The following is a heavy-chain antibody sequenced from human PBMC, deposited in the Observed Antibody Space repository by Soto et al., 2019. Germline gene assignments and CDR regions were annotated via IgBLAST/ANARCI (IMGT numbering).Heavy chain of an antibody. CDR1: GFTFSSYS. D-gene: IGHD3-3*01. V-gene: IGHV3-21*01. Sequence: PGGSLRLSCAASGFTFSSYSMNWVRQAPGKGLEWVSSISSSSSYIYYADSVKGRFTISRDNAKNSLYLQMNSLRAEDTAVYYCARASITIFGVVMDYFDYWGQGTLVTVSS. CDR3: ARASITIFGVVMDYFDY. J-gene: IGHJ4*02. CDR2: ISSSSSYI.